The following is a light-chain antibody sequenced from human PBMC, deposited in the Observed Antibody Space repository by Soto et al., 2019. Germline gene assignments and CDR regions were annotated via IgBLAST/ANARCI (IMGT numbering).Light chain of an antibody. J-gene: IGKJ1*01. CDR3: QQYAGSPPRT. CDR2: GAS. Sequence: EIVLTQSPGTLSLSPGERASLSCRASQSVGNNYLAWYQQKPGQAPRLLIFGASSRATGIPDRFSGSGSGTDFTLTISRLEPEGFAVYYCQQYAGSPPRTFGQGTKVEIK. CDR1: QSVGNNY. V-gene: IGKV3-20*01.